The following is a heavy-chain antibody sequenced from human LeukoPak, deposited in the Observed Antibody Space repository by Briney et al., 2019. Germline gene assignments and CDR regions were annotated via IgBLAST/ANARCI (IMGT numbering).Heavy chain of an antibody. CDR3: AKVYSSGWFFEY. V-gene: IGHV3-23*01. CDR1: GFTFSSYA. J-gene: IGHJ4*02. CDR2: ISGSGGST. Sequence: GGSLRLSCAASGFTFSSYAMSWVRQAPGKGLEWVSAISGSGGSTYYADSVKGRFTISRDNSKNTLYLQINSLRAEDTAVYYCAKVYSSGWFFEYWGQGTLVTVSS. D-gene: IGHD6-19*01.